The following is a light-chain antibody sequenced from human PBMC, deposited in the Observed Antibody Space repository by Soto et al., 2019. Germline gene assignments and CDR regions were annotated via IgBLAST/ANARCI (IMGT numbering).Light chain of an antibody. J-gene: IGKJ1*01. CDR1: QSIRSD. Sequence: DIQMTQSPSSLSASVGDRVTITCRASQSIRSDLNWYQQRPGKAPKLLIYTTSNLESGVPSRFSGSGSGTDVTLTISNRQPEDFATYFCQQGFSRPRTFGLGTTVEVK. CDR2: TTS. V-gene: IGKV1-39*01. CDR3: QQGFSRPRT.